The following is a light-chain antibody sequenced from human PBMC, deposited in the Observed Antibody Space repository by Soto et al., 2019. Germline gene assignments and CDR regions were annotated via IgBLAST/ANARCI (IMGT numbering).Light chain of an antibody. J-gene: IGKJ1*01. CDR2: DAS. CDR3: QQYNKWPRT. Sequence: EIVLTQSPGTLSLSPGKRATLSCRASQSVSSALAWYQQKPGLPPRLLIYDASTRATGIPARFSGSGSGTDFTLTISSLQSQDFAVYYCQQYNKWPRTFGQGSKVDI. CDR1: QSVSSA. V-gene: IGKV3-15*01.